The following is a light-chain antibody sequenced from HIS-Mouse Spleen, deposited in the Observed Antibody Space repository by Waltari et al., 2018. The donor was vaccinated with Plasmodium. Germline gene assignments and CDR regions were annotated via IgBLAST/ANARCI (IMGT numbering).Light chain of an antibody. V-gene: IGKV3-20*01. J-gene: IGKJ3*01. CDR1: QRVSSSY. Sequence: EIVLTQSPGTLSLSPGERATLSCRASQRVSSSYLAWYQQKPGQAPRLLIYGASSRATGIPDRFSGSGSGTDFTLTISRLEPEDVAVYYCQQYGSSPLTFGPGTKVDIK. CDR2: GAS. CDR3: QQYGSSPLT.